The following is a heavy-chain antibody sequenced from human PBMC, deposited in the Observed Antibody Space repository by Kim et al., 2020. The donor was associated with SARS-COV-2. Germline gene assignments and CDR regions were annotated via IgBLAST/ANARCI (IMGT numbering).Heavy chain of an antibody. V-gene: IGHV3-30*18. Sequence: GGSLRLSCAASGFTFSNYGTHWVRQAPGKGLEWEAVISYDGNAKFYADSVQGRFTISRDNSRNTLYLQMNSLRHEDTAVYYCAKETSQYVSSSLDSWGQGTLDTVSS. CDR1: GFTFSNYG. CDR3: AKETSQYVSSSLDS. D-gene: IGHD6-6*01. J-gene: IGHJ4*02. CDR2: ISYDGNAK.